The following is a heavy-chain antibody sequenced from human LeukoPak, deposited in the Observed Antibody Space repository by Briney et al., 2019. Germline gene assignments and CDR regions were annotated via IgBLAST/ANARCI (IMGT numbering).Heavy chain of an antibody. V-gene: IGHV3-23*01. D-gene: IGHD3-10*01. J-gene: IGHJ4*02. CDR2: ISSSGDYT. CDR3: AKEIYAYGSRGFDY. CDR1: QFTFSYYA. Sequence: RAGGSLRLSCSASQFTFSYYAMTWVRQAPGKGLEWVSGISSSGDYTYYADSVKGRFTISRDNSKSTLYLQLNSLRVEDTAVYYCAKEIYAYGSRGFDYWGQGTLVTVSS.